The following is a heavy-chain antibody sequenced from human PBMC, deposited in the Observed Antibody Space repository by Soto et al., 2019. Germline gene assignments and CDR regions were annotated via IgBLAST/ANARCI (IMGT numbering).Heavy chain of an antibody. CDR3: ARDIVAGGRYPGHGEANFDY. Sequence: GASVKVSCKASGYTFTSYYMHWVRQAPGQGLEWMGIISPSGGSTSYAQKFQGRVTMTTDTSTSTVYLELSSLRSDDTAVYYCARDIVAGGRYPGHGEANFDYWGQGTLVTVSS. V-gene: IGHV1-46*01. CDR2: ISPSGGST. CDR1: GYTFTSYY. J-gene: IGHJ4*02. D-gene: IGHD3-16*02.